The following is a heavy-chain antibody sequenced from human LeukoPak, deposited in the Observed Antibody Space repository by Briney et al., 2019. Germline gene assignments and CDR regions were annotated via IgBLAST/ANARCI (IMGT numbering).Heavy chain of an antibody. D-gene: IGHD3-22*01. V-gene: IGHV1-2*02. CDR2: INPNSGGT. CDR3: ARVYYDSSGYLEYFQH. J-gene: IGHJ1*01. CDR1: GYTFTGYY. Sequence: ASVKVSCKASGYTFTGYYMHWVRQAPGQGLEWMGWINPNSGGTNYAQKFQGRVTMTRDTSISTAYMEPSRLRSDDTAVYYCARVYYDSSGYLEYFQHWGQGTLVTVSS.